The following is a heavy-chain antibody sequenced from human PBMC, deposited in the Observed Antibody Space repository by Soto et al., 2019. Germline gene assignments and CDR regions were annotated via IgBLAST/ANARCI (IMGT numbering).Heavy chain of an antibody. D-gene: IGHD4-17*01. CDR1: GFTFSSYA. CDR3: ARFYGDYPDHNFDY. CDR2: ISGSGGST. Sequence: EVQLLESGGGLVQPGGSLRLSCAASGFTFSSYAMSWVRQAPGKGLEWVSAISGSGGSTYYADSVKGRFTISRDNSKNTRYLQMNSLRAEDTAVYYCARFYGDYPDHNFDYWGQGTLVTVSS. J-gene: IGHJ4*02. V-gene: IGHV3-23*01.